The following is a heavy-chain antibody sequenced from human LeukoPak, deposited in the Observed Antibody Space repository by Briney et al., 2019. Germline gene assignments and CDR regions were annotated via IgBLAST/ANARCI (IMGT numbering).Heavy chain of an antibody. CDR3: ARCGSPYYYYYMDV. Sequence: PGGSLRLSCAASGFSFSSYNMNWVRQAPGKGLEWVSTISGSGSNTYYADSVKGRFTISRDNSKNTLYLQMNSLRAEDTAVYYCARCGSPYYYYYMDVWGKGTTVTVSS. CDR2: ISGSGSNT. CDR1: GFSFSSYN. D-gene: IGHD1-26*01. V-gene: IGHV3-23*01. J-gene: IGHJ6*03.